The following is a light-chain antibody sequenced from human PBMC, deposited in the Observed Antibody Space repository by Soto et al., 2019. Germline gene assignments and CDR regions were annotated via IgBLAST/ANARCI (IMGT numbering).Light chain of an antibody. Sequence: SVLTQPASASGTPGQRVTISCSGGTSNIGTNAVYWFQLLPGTAPKLLIYYSNHRPSGISDRFSGSKSGTSASMAISGLRPEDEADYYWDAGDNRLRGCVSATGTKVTV. V-gene: IGLV1-47*01. J-gene: IGLJ1*01. CDR2: YSN. CDR3: DAGDNRLRGCV. CDR1: TSNIGTNA.